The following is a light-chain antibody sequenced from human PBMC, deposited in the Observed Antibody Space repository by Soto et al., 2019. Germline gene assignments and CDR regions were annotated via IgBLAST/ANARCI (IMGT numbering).Light chain of an antibody. J-gene: IGKJ1*01. CDR1: QSLLDSDGKTY. CDR3: MQSRHLWT. Sequence: IVMTQSPLSLSVTPGQPASISCKSSQSLLDSDGKTYLYWYLQKSGQSPQLLIHEVSNRFSGGPDRISGSGSGTDFTLKISRVEADDVGLYYCMQSRHLWTFGQGTKVEIK. CDR2: EVS. V-gene: IGKV2D-29*02.